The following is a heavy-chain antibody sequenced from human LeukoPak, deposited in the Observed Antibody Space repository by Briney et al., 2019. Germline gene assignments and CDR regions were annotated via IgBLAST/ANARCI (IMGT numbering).Heavy chain of an antibody. Sequence: SETLSLTCTVSGGSISSYYWSWIRQPAGKGLEWIGRIYTSGSTNYNPSLKSRVTMSVDTSKNQFSLKLSSVTAADTAVYYCARDRGRRVYDFWSGYYVFDYWGQGTLGTVSS. D-gene: IGHD3-3*01. V-gene: IGHV4-4*07. CDR3: ARDRGRRVYDFWSGYYVFDY. J-gene: IGHJ4*02. CDR1: GGSISSYY. CDR2: IYTSGST.